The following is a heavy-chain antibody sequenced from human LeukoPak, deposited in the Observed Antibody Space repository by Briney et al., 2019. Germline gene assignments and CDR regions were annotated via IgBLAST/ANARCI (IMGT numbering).Heavy chain of an antibody. V-gene: IGHV1-46*01. J-gene: IGHJ6*02. CDR3: ARRGLSHNYYYGMDV. CDR2: INPSGGNT. CDR1: GYTFSSYF. Sequence: AASVKVSCTASGYTFSSYFMHWVRQAPGQGLEWMGIINPSGGNTSYAQKFQGRVTMTRDTSTSTAFMELSSLRSEDTAVYYCARRGLSHNYYYGMDVWGQGTTVTVSS. D-gene: IGHD3-16*02.